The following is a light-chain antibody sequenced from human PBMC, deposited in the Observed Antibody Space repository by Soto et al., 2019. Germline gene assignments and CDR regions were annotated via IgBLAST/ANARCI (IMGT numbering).Light chain of an antibody. Sequence: LTQPHSVSESPGKTVTISCTRSSGSIASNYVQWYQQRPGSAPTTVIYEDNQRPSGVPDRFSGSIDSSSNSGSLTISGLKTEDEADYYCQSYDSSNHVVFGGGTKLTVL. V-gene: IGLV6-57*04. CDR2: EDN. CDR3: QSYDSSNHVV. J-gene: IGLJ2*01. CDR1: SGSIASNY.